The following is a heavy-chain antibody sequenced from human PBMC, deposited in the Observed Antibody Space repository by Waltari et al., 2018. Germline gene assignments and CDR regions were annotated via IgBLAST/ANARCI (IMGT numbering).Heavy chain of an antibody. CDR3: ARGVGSPGDY. Sequence: EVQLVQSGAEMKKPGESLRLSCQGSGYTFTTYWINWVRQMPGKGLEWMGRIDPSDSETKYSPSFQGLVTISVDKSSSIAYLQWSNLQASDSAMYYCARGVGSPGDYWGQGTLVTVSS. CDR1: GYTFTTYW. J-gene: IGHJ4*02. D-gene: IGHD2-8*01. V-gene: IGHV5-10-1*03. CDR2: IDPSDSET.